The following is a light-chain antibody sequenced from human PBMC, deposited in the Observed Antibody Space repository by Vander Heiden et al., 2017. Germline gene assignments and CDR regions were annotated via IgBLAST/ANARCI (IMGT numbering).Light chain of an antibody. CDR1: RGHSGYA. V-gene: IGLV4-69*01. CDR3: QTWGTGALVV. J-gene: IGLJ2*01. CDR2: LNSDGMH. Sequence: QLALTQSPPAPPSLGPSVELTCTLSRGHSGYAIAWHQQQPEKGPRYLLELNSDGMHTKGAGIPDRFSASSSGAERYLTISSLQSDDEADYYCQTWGTGALVVFGGGTKLTVL.